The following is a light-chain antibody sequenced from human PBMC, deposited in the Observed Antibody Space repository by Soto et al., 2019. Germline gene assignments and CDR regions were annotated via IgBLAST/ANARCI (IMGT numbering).Light chain of an antibody. CDR1: SSDVGGYNY. CDR2: DVS. CDR3: CSYAGIVV. Sequence: QSALTQPRSVSGSPGQSVTISCTGTSSDVGGYNYVSWYQQHPGKAPKLMIYDVSKRPSGVPDRFSGSKSGNTASLTISGLQAEDEADYYCCSYAGIVVFGGGT. J-gene: IGLJ2*01. V-gene: IGLV2-11*01.